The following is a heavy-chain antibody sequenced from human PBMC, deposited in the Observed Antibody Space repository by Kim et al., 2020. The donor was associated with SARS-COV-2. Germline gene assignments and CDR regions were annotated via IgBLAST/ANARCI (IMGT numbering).Heavy chain of an antibody. CDR3: ARGAPGYYYGMDV. V-gene: IGHV4-34*01. CDR2: INHSGST. CDR1: GGSFSGYY. J-gene: IGHJ6*02. Sequence: SETLSLTCAVYGGSFSGYYWSWIRQPPGKGLEWIGEINHSGSTNYNPSLKSRVTISVDTSKNQFSLKLSSVTAADTAVYYCARGAPGYYYGMDVWGQGTT.